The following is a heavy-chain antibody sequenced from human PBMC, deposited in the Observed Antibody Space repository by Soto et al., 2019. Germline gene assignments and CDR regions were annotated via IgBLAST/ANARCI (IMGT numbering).Heavy chain of an antibody. Sequence: EVQLVESGGGLVQPGGSLRLSCAASGFTFSSYSMNWVRQAPGKGLEWVSYISSSSSTIYYADSVKGRFTISRDNAKNSLYRQMNSLRDEDTAVYYCARDKATVTTLLADAFDIWGQGTMVTVSS. J-gene: IGHJ3*02. V-gene: IGHV3-48*02. CDR1: GFTFSSYS. D-gene: IGHD4-17*01. CDR3: ARDKATVTTLLADAFDI. CDR2: ISSSSSTI.